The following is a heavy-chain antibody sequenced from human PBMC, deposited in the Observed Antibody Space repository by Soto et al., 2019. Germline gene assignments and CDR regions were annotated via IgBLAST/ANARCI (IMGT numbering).Heavy chain of an antibody. CDR3: ARGFVETAMAFDY. V-gene: IGHV4-31*03. J-gene: IGHJ4*02. CDR1: GASINSGGYF. CDR2: IHYSGST. Sequence: QVQLQESGPGLVKPSQTLSLACSVSGASINSGGYFWIWIRQLPGKGLEWIGYIHYSGSTYYNPSLKSRVVMSMDTSKNDFSLKLSSVTAADTAVFYCARGFVETAMAFDYWGQGALVTVSS. D-gene: IGHD5-18*01.